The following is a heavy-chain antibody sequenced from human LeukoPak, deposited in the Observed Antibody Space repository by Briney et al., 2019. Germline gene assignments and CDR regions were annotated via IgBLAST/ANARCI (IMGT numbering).Heavy chain of an antibody. CDR1: GGSFSGYY. J-gene: IGHJ4*02. V-gene: IGHV4-34*01. CDR2: INHSGST. Sequence: SETLSLTRAVYGGSFSGYYWSWIRQPPGKGLEWIGEINHSGSTNYNPSLKSRVTISVDTSKNQFSLKLSSVTAADTAVYYCARGPKYYYDSSGYKTIDYWGQGTLVTVSS. CDR3: ARGPKYYYDSSGYKTIDY. D-gene: IGHD3-22*01.